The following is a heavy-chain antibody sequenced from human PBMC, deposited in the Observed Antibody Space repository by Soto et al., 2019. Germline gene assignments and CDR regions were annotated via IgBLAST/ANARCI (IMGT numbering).Heavy chain of an antibody. Sequence: EVQLLESGGHLVQPGGSLRLSCAASGFTFSRYAMSWVRQAPGKGLEWVSAISGSGGSTYYADSVKGRFTISRDNFKNTLYLQMNSLRAEDTAIYYCANLLGGGTDFDYWGQGTLVTVSS. CDR3: ANLLGGGTDFDY. D-gene: IGHD2-15*01. CDR1: GFTFSRYA. CDR2: ISGSGGST. J-gene: IGHJ4*02. V-gene: IGHV3-23*01.